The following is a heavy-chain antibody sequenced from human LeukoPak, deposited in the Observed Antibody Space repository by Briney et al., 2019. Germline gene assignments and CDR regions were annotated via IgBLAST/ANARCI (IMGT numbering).Heavy chain of an antibody. CDR3: ARSGRRGYSGYDYENYFDY. J-gene: IGHJ4*02. V-gene: IGHV6-1*01. CDR2: TYYRSKWYN. Sequence: SQTLSLTCAISGDSVSSNSAAWNWIRQSPSRGLEWLGRTYYRSKWYNDYAVSVKSRITINPDTSKNQFSLRLNSVTPEDTAVYYCARSGRRGYSGYDYENYFDYWGQGTLVTVSS. CDR1: GDSVSSNSAA. D-gene: IGHD5-12*01.